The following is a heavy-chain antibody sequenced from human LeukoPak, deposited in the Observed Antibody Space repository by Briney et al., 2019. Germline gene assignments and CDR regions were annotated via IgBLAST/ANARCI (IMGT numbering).Heavy chain of an antibody. CDR2: IYHSGSI. D-gene: IGHD1-26*01. CDR3: ARGNWEFDP. V-gene: IGHV4-30-2*01. Sequence: SETLSLTCTVSGGSISSGGYYWSWIRQPPGKGLEWIGNIYHSGSIYNNPSLKSRVTISVDRSKNQFSLRLSSVTAADTAVYYCARGNWEFDPWGQGTLVTVSS. CDR1: GGSISSGGYY. J-gene: IGHJ5*02.